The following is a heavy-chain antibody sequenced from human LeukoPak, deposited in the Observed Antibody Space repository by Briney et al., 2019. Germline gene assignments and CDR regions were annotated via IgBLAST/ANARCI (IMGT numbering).Heavy chain of an antibody. CDR1: GGSISTYY. V-gene: IGHV4-59*12. J-gene: IGHJ3*02. CDR3: ARDEERGLEYSSSRISPNAFDI. D-gene: IGHD6-6*01. Sequence: MTSETLSLTCTVSGGSISTYYWSWIRQPPGKGLEWIGYIYYSGSTNYNPSLKSRVTISVDTSKNQFSLKLSSVTAADTAVYYCARDEERGLEYSSSRISPNAFDIWGQGTMVTVSS. CDR2: IYYSGST.